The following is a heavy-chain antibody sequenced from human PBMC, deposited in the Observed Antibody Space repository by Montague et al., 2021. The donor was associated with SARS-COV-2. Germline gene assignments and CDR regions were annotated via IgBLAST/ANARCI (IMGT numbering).Heavy chain of an antibody. CDR1: GGSISSGSYY. CDR2: IYYSGST. Sequence: SETLSLTCTVAGGSISSGSYYWSWIRQPPGKGLEWIGYIYYSGSTNYNPSLKSRVTISVDTSKNQFSLKLSSVTAADTAVYYCATSLSEGYDDILTGYYSGYYYGMDDWGQGTTVTVSS. CDR3: ATSLSEGYDDILTGYYSGYYYGMDD. D-gene: IGHD3-9*01. J-gene: IGHJ6*02. V-gene: IGHV4-61*01.